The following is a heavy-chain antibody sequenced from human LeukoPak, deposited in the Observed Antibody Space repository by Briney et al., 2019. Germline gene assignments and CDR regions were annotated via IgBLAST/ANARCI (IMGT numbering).Heavy chain of an antibody. Sequence: SETLSLTCAVYGGSFSGYYWSWIRQPPGKGLEWIGEINHSGSTNYNPSLKSRVTISVDTSKNQFSLKLSSVTAADTAVYYCARGREAAAGEKPNYYYYGMDVWGQGTRVTVSS. CDR3: ARGREAAAGEKPNYYYYGMDV. CDR2: INHSGST. CDR1: GGSFSGYY. V-gene: IGHV4-34*01. J-gene: IGHJ6*02. D-gene: IGHD6-13*01.